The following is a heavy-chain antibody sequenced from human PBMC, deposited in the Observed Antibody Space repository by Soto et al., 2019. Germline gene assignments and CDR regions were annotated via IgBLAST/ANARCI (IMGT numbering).Heavy chain of an antibody. CDR2: ISSSSSYI. J-gene: IGHJ3*02. CDR1: GFTFSSYS. Sequence: EVQLVESGGGLVKPGGSLRLSCAASGFTFSSYSMNWVRQAPGKGLEWVSSISSSSSYIYYADSVKGRFTISRDNAKNSLYLQMNSLRAEDTAVYYCARAGSRLTMVRGVILDAFDIWGQGTMVTVSS. V-gene: IGHV3-21*01. D-gene: IGHD3-10*01. CDR3: ARAGSRLTMVRGVILDAFDI.